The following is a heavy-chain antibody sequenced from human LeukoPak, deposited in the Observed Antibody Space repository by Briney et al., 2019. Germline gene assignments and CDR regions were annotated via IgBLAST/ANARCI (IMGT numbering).Heavy chain of an antibody. D-gene: IGHD3-9*01. J-gene: IGHJ6*03. CDR1: GFTFSSYE. V-gene: IGHV3-7*01. CDR2: IKQDGSEK. Sequence: GGSLRLSCAASGFTFSSYEMNWVRQAPGKGLEWVANIKQDGSEKYYVDSVKGRFTISRDNAKNSLYLQMNSLRAEDTAVYYCARDLRDYYYYYMDVWGKGTTVTVSS. CDR3: ARDLRDYYYYYMDV.